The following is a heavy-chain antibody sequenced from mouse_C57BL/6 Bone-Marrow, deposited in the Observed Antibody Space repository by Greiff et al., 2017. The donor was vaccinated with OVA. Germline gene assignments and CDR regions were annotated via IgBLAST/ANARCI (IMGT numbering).Heavy chain of an antibody. V-gene: IGHV5-12*01. CDR2: ISNGGGST. Sequence: EVKLVESGGGLVQPGGSLKLSCAASGFTFSDYYMYWVRQTPEKRLEWVAYISNGGGSTYYPDTVKGRFTISRDNAKNTLYLQMSRLKSEDTAMYYCARRVYGNWYFDVWGTGTTVTVSS. CDR3: ARRVYGNWYFDV. J-gene: IGHJ1*03. D-gene: IGHD2-1*01. CDR1: GFTFSDYY.